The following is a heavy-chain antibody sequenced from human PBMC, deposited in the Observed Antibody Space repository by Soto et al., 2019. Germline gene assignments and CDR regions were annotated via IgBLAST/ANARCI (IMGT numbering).Heavy chain of an antibody. CDR3: ARGRGGQQLANWFDP. V-gene: IGHV1-69*12. CDR2: IIPIFGTA. Sequence: QVQLVQSGAEVKKPGSSVKVSCKASGGTFSSYAISWVRQAPGQGLEWMGGIIPIFGTANYAQKFQGRVTLTADESTGTASMELSSLRSEDTAVYYCARGRGGQQLANWFDPWGQGTLVTVSA. J-gene: IGHJ5*02. CDR1: GGTFSSYA. D-gene: IGHD6-13*01.